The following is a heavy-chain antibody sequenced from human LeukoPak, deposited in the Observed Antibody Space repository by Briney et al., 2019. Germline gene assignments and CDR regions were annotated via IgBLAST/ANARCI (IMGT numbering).Heavy chain of an antibody. V-gene: IGHV3-7*01. CDR1: GFSVGDNA. J-gene: IGHJ4*02. D-gene: IGHD4-17*01. Sequence: GGSLRLSCTTSGFSVGDNAMSWVRQAPGKGLEWVANIKQDGSEKYYVDSVKGRFTISRDNAKNSLYLQMNSLRAEDTAVYYCARNYGDSNKYYFDYWGQGTLVTVSS. CDR2: IKQDGSEK. CDR3: ARNYGDSNKYYFDY.